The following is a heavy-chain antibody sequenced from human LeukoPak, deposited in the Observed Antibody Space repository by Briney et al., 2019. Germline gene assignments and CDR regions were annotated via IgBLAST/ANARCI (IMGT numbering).Heavy chain of an antibody. CDR2: IKQDGSNE. V-gene: IGHV3-7*01. J-gene: IGHJ4*02. Sequence: GGSLRLSCAASGFTFSSYWMSWVRQAPGKGLERVAHIKQDGSNEYYVDSVKGRFTISRDNAKNSPYLQMSSLRVEDTAIYYCTRDQNWKEDYWGQGTLVTVSS. D-gene: IGHD1-1*01. CDR1: GFTFSSYW. CDR3: TRDQNWKEDY.